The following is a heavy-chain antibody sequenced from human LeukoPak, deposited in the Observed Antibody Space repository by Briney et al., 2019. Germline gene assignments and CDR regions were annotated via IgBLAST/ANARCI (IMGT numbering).Heavy chain of an antibody. D-gene: IGHD3-22*01. V-gene: IGHV4-31*03. Sequence: PSQTLSLTCTVSGGSISSGGYYWSWIRQHPGKGLEWIGYIYYSGSTYYNPSLKSRVTISVDTSKNQFSLKLSSVTAADTAVYYCARLKNYYDSSGYYWLSYFDYWGQGTLVTVSS. CDR1: GGSISSGGYY. J-gene: IGHJ4*02. CDR3: ARLKNYYDSSGYYWLSYFDY. CDR2: IYYSGST.